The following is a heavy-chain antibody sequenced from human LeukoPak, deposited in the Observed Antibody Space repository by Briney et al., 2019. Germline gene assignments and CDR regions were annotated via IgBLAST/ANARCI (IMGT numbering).Heavy chain of an antibody. J-gene: IGHJ4*02. CDR2: ITSSSSSI. CDR3: AREGPPYYYDSSGYYGY. Sequence: GGSLRLSCAASGFTFSSYSMNWVRQAPGKGLEWVSYITSSSSSIYYANSVKGRFTVSRDNAKNSLYLQMNSLRDEDTAVYYCAREGPPYYYDSSGYYGYWGQGTLVTVSS. D-gene: IGHD3-22*01. V-gene: IGHV3-48*02. CDR1: GFTFSSYS.